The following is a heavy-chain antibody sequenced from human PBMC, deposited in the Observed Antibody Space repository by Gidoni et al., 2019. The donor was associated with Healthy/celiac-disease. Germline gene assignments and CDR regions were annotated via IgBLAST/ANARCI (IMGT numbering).Heavy chain of an antibody. CDR2: IWYDGSNK. V-gene: IGHV3-33*01. Sequence: QVQLVESGGGVVQPGRSLRLSCAASGFPFSSYGMHWVRQAPGKGLEWVAVIWYDGSNKYYADSVKGRFTISRDNSKNTLYLQMNSLRAEDTAVYYCARGGKRYCSSTSCYAPNDYWGQGTLVTVSS. CDR1: GFPFSSYG. D-gene: IGHD2-2*01. CDR3: ARGGKRYCSSTSCYAPNDY. J-gene: IGHJ4*02.